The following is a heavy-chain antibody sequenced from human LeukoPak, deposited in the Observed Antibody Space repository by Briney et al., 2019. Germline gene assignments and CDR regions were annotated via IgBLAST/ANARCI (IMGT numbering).Heavy chain of an antibody. J-gene: IGHJ5*02. CDR3: ARDSSSWYRGNWFDP. Sequence: GGSLRLSCEASGFTFSSYLMSWVRQAPGKGLEWVANIKQDGSEKYYVDSVKGRFTISRDNAKNSLYLQMNSLRAEDTAVYYCARDSSSWYRGNWFDPWGQGTLVTVSS. V-gene: IGHV3-7*01. CDR1: GFTFSSYL. CDR2: IKQDGSEK. D-gene: IGHD6-13*01.